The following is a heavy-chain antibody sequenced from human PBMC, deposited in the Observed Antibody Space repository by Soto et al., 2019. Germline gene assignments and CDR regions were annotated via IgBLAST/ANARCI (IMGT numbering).Heavy chain of an antibody. CDR2: LNPNSGGT. V-gene: IGHV1-2*02. Sequence: ASVKVSCNASGFTFTGHYIHWVPPAPGQGLEWMGWLNPNSGGTSYAQKFQGRVTMTRDTSITTAYMELSRLSSDDTAVYYCAKSGSFLRPSLGYFDYGGQGTLVTVSS. CDR3: AKSGSFLRPSLGYFDY. J-gene: IGHJ4*02. CDR1: GFTFTGHY. D-gene: IGHD1-26*01.